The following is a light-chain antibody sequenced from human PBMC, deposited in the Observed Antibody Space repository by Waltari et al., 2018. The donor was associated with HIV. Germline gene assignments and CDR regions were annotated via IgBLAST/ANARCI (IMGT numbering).Light chain of an antibody. CDR2: DAS. CDR1: QSVRSH. J-gene: IGKJ3*01. CDR3: QQRTNWPPA. V-gene: IGKV3-11*01. Sequence: TVLTQSPATLSLSPGERATLSCRASQSVRSHLAWYHQKPGQAPRLLIYDASNRATGIPARFSGSGSGTDFTLTISSLEPEDFAVYYCQQRTNWPPAFGPGTKVEIK.